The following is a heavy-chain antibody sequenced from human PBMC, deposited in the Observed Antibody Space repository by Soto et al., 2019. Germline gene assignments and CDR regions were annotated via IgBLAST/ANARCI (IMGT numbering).Heavy chain of an antibody. Sequence: SETLSLTCTVSGGSISSGGYYWSWIRQPPGKGLEWIGYIYYSGSTNYNPSLKSRVTISVDTSKNQFSLKLSSVTAADTAVYYCAAGGGLPRYYWGQGTLVTVSS. CDR1: GGSISSGGYY. CDR2: IYYSGST. D-gene: IGHD5-12*01. J-gene: IGHJ4*02. V-gene: IGHV4-61*08. CDR3: AAGGGLPRYY.